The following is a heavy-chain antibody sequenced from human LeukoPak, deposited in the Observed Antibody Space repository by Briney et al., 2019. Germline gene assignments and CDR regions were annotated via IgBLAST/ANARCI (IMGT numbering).Heavy chain of an antibody. D-gene: IGHD3-10*01. J-gene: IGHJ4*02. CDR1: GGSISSSSYY. CDR3: ARSELLWFGKVNSGFDF. Sequence: SETLSLTCTVSGGSISSSSYYWGWIRQPPGKGLEWIGSIYYSGSTYYNPSLKSRVTISVDTSKNQFSLKLNSVTAADTAMYYCARSELLWFGKVNSGFDFWGQGTLVTVSS. V-gene: IGHV4-39*07. CDR2: IYYSGST.